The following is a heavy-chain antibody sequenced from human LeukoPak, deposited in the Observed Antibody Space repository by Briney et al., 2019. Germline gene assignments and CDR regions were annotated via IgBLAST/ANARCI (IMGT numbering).Heavy chain of an antibody. CDR1: GFTFSSYA. CDR2: ISGSGGST. CDR3: AKRPLIVVVPAASLPVDY. V-gene: IGHV3-23*01. D-gene: IGHD2-2*01. Sequence: PGGSLRLSCAASGFTFSSYAMSWVRQAPGKGLEWVSAISGSGGSTYYADSVKGRFTISRDNSKNTLYLQMNGLRAEDTAVYYCAKRPLIVVVPAASLPVDYWGQGTLVTVSS. J-gene: IGHJ4*02.